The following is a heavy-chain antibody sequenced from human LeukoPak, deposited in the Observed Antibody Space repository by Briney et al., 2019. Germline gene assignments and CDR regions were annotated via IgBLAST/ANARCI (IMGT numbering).Heavy chain of an antibody. CDR1: GGSFSGYY. Sequence: SETLSLTCAVYGGSFSGYYWSWIRQPPGKGLEWIEEIGRSGSSNYNASLKSRVTISVDTSKNQFSLKLSSVTAADTAVYYCARHRCSGGGCYPLNWFDPWGQGTLVTVSS. V-gene: IGHV4-34*01. D-gene: IGHD2-15*01. J-gene: IGHJ5*02. CDR2: IGRSGSS. CDR3: ARHRCSGGGCYPLNWFDP.